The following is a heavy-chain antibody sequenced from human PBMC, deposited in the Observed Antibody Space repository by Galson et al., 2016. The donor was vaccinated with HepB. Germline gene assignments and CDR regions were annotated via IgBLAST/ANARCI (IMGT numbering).Heavy chain of an antibody. CDR3: ARDRIPDRYYGLSV. CDR2: MSSTGNSI. D-gene: IGHD1-14*01. V-gene: IGHV3-48*03. Sequence: SLRLSCAASGFSFTSHGFNWVRQAPGKGLEWVSSMSSTGNSIYYADSVKGRFTVSRDNTKNLVYLQTNSLRAEDTAVYYCARDRIPDRYYGLSVWGHGTTVTVSS. CDR1: GFSFTSHG. J-gene: IGHJ6*02.